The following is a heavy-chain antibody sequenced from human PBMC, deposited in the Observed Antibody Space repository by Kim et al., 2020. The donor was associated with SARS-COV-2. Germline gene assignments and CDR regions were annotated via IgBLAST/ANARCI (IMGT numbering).Heavy chain of an antibody. D-gene: IGHD2-21*01. CDR3: VKHCWFCLQY. CDR2: IHGSGRT. V-gene: IGHV4-4*02. CDR1: GGSISGDTW. Sequence: SETLSLTCSVSGGSISGDTWWSWVRQAPGEGLEWIGEIHGSGRTNFNPSLKSRVAIAVDKSKTQFSLRMNSVTAADTAMYYCVKHCWFCLQYWCQGSLGT. J-gene: IGHJ4*02.